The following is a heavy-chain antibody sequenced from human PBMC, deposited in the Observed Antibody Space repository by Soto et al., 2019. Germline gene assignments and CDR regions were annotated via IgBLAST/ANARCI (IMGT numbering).Heavy chain of an antibody. D-gene: IGHD2-8*01. CDR2: ISYDGSNK. Sequence: GGSLRLSCAASGFTFSSYGMHWVRQAPGKGLEWVAVISYDGSNKYYADSVKGRFTISRDNSKNTLYLQMNSLRAEDTAVYYCAKDRGGSYGADLYYYYGMDVWGQGTTVTAP. V-gene: IGHV3-30*18. CDR3: AKDRGGSYGADLYYYYGMDV. CDR1: GFTFSSYG. J-gene: IGHJ6*02.